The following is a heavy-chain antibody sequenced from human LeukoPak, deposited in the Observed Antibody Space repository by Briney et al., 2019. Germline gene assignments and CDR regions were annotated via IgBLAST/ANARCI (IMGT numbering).Heavy chain of an antibody. CDR2: ISGSGGST. Sequence: KSGGSLRLSCAASGFTFSSYGMSWVRQAPGKGLEWVSAISGSGGSTYYADSVKGRFTISRDNSKNTLYLQMNSLRAEDTAVYYCAKGKGHVLLWFGELLYSDYWGQGTLVTVSS. D-gene: IGHD3-10*01. J-gene: IGHJ4*02. CDR1: GFTFSSYG. V-gene: IGHV3-23*01. CDR3: AKGKGHVLLWFGELLYSDY.